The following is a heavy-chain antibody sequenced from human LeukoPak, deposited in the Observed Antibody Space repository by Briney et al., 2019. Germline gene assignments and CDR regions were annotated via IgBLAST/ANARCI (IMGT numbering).Heavy chain of an antibody. CDR3: ARAGFLPAFDI. V-gene: IGHV4-34*01. J-gene: IGHJ3*02. D-gene: IGHD2-21*01. CDR2: INHSGST. CDR1: GGSFSGYY. Sequence: PSETLSLTCAVYGGSFSGYYWSWIRQPPGKGLGWIGEINHSGSTNYNPSLKSRVTISVDTSKNQFSLKLSSVTAADTAVYYCARAGFLPAFDIWGQGTVVTVSS.